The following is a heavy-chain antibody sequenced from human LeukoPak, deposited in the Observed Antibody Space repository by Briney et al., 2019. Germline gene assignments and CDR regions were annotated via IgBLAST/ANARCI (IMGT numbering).Heavy chain of an antibody. V-gene: IGHV3-74*01. CDR2: INTDGSST. D-gene: IGHD3-9*01. CDR3: ARASLRDILTGSSPDY. J-gene: IGHJ4*02. Sequence: PGGSLRLSCAASGFTFSSYWMHWVRQAPGKGLVWVSRINTDGSSTSYADSVKGRFTISRDNAKNTLYLQMNSLRAEDTAVYYCARASLRDILTGSSPDYWGQGTLVTVSS. CDR1: GFTFSSYW.